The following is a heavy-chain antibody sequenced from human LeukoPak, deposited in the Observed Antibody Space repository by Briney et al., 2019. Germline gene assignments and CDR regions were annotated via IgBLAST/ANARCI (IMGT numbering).Heavy chain of an antibody. CDR1: GGSISTSNYY. Sequence: SETLSLTCTVSGGSISTSNYYRGWIRQPPGTGLEWIGNIFYSGSTYYSPSLKSRVTMSVDTSKNQFSLKLSSVTAADTAVYYCARDAIEGRTRVPFEYWGQGPLVTVSS. CDR2: IFYSGST. D-gene: IGHD1-26*01. CDR3: ARDAIEGRTRVPFEY. V-gene: IGHV4-39*07. J-gene: IGHJ4*02.